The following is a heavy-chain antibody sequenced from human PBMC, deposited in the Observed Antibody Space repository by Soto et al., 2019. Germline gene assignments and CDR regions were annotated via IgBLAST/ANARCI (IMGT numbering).Heavy chain of an antibody. D-gene: IGHD3-10*01. V-gene: IGHV4-34*01. CDR3: ARGRYYGSGSYYKVPYYYYYYMDV. CDR1: GGSFSGYY. J-gene: IGHJ6*03. Sequence: SETLSLTCAVYGGSFSGYYWSWIRQPPGKGLEWNGEINHSGSTDYNPSLKSRVTISVDTSKNQFSLKLSSVTAADTAVYYCARGRYYGSGSYYKVPYYYYYYMDVWGKGTTVTVSS. CDR2: INHSGST.